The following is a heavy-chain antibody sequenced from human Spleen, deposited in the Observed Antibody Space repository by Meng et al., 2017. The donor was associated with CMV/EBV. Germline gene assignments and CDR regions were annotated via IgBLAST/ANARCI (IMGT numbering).Heavy chain of an antibody. CDR2: IYHRGRA. J-gene: IGHJ5*02. D-gene: IGHD1-26*01. V-gene: IGHV4-4*02. CDR1: GGSLSTSEW. Sequence: SGGSLSTSEWWRWVRQSPGEGLGWIGEIYHRGRASYYPSLKSRVTISVDKSKNQFSMKVECVTAADTAVYYCATVVKASGAYNWFDPWGPGTLVTVSS. CDR3: ATVVKASGAYNWFDP.